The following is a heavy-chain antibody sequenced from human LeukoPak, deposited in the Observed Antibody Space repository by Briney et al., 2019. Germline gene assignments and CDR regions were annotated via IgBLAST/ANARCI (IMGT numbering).Heavy chain of an antibody. Sequence: GGSLRLSCAASGFTFSSYWMSWVRQAPGKGLEWVANIKQDGSEKYYVDSVKGRFTISRDNAKNSLYLQMNSLGAEDTAVYYCARDPHYYGSGSSDYWGQGTLVTVSS. CDR2: IKQDGSEK. D-gene: IGHD3-10*01. V-gene: IGHV3-7*03. J-gene: IGHJ4*02. CDR1: GFTFSSYW. CDR3: ARDPHYYGSGSSDY.